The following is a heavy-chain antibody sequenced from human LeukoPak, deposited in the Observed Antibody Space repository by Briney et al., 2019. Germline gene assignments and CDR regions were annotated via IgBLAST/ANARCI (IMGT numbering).Heavy chain of an antibody. Sequence: GASVKVSCKASGYTFTSYGISWVRQAPGQGLEWMGWISAYNGNTNYAQKLQGRVTMTTDTSTSTAYMELRSLRSDDTAVYYCARVLDGGYSYGFHGMDVWGQGTTVTVSS. CDR1: GYTFTSYG. J-gene: IGHJ6*02. CDR2: ISAYNGNT. CDR3: ARVLDGGYSYGFHGMDV. V-gene: IGHV1-18*01. D-gene: IGHD5-18*01.